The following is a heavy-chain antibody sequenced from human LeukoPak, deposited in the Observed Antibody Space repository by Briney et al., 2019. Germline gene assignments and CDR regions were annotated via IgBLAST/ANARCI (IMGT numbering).Heavy chain of an antibody. CDR3: ARNRDGYNSFDY. CDR2: IYHSGST. J-gene: IGHJ4*02. Sequence: SETLSLTCTVSGGSISSGGYYWSWIRQPPGKGLEWIGYIYHSGSTYYNPSLKSRVTIPVDRSKNQFSLKLSSVTAADTAVYYCARNRDGYNSFDYWGQGTLVTVSS. D-gene: IGHD5-24*01. CDR1: GGSISSGGYY. V-gene: IGHV4-30-2*01.